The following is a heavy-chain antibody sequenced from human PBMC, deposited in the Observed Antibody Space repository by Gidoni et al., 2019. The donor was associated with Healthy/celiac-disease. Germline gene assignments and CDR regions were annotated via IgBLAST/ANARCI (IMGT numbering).Heavy chain of an antibody. CDR2: INPNSGGT. D-gene: IGHD5-18*01. J-gene: IGHJ4*02. Sequence: QVQLVQSGAEVKKPGASVQASCKASGYTFTGYYMHWVRQAPGQGLEWMGRINPNSGGTNYAQKFQGRVTMTRDTSISTAYMELSRLRSDDTAVYYCARGYYSYGYPFDYWGQGTLVTVSS. V-gene: IGHV1-2*06. CDR3: ARGYYSYGYPFDY. CDR1: GYTFTGYY.